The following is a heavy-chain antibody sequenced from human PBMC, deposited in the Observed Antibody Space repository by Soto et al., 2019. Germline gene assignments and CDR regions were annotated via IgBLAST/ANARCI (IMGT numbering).Heavy chain of an antibody. J-gene: IGHJ4*02. V-gene: IGHV4-39*01. CDR1: GGSISSSSYY. CDR2: IYYSGST. Sequence: PSETLSLTCTVSGGSISSSSYYWGWIRQPPGKGLEWIGSIYYSGSTYYNPSLKSRVTISVDTSKNQFSLKLSSVTAADTAVYYCARGQWLINYFDYWGQGTLVTVSS. CDR3: ARGQWLINYFDY. D-gene: IGHD6-19*01.